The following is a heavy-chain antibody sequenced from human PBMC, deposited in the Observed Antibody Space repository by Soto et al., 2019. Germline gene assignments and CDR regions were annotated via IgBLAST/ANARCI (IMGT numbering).Heavy chain of an antibody. V-gene: IGHV3-23*01. CDR2: ISGSGGST. CDR3: AKSTPPPFDGLLEYFDY. Sequence: EVQLLESGGGLVQPGGSLRLSCAASGFTFSSYAMSWVRQAPGKGLEWVSAISGSGGSTYYADSVKGRFTISRDNSKNTLYLQMNSLRAEDTAVYYCAKSTPPPFDGLLEYFDYWGQGTLVTVSS. CDR1: GFTFSSYA. D-gene: IGHD3-9*01. J-gene: IGHJ4*02.